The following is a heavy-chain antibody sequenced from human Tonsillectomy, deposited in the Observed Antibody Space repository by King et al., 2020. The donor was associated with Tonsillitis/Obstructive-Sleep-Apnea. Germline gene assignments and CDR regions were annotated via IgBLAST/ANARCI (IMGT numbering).Heavy chain of an antibody. CDR3: AHRVMTGRGITMMRGAFDI. CDR2: IYWDDDK. V-gene: IGHV2-5*02. Sequence: ITLKESGPTLVKPTQTLTLTCTFSGFSLSTSGVGVGWIRQPPGKALEWLALIYWDDDKRYSPSLKSRLTITKDTSKNQVVLTMTNMDPVDTATYYCAHRVMTGRGITMMRGAFDIWGQGTMVTVSS. CDR1: GFSLSTSGVG. J-gene: IGHJ3*02. D-gene: IGHD3-22*01.